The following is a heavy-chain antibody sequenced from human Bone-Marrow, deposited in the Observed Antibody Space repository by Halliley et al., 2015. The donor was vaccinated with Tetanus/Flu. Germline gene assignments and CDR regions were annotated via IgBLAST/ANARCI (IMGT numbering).Heavy chain of an antibody. J-gene: IGHJ4*02. Sequence: LEGIGSIYSSGIVYYNPSLKSRVTISVDTSKNQLSLKLTSVIAADTSVYSCARQGAQAGIGNWGQGTLVTVSS. CDR2: IYSSGIV. CDR3: ARQGAQAGIGN. D-gene: IGHD6-25*01. V-gene: IGHV4-39*01.